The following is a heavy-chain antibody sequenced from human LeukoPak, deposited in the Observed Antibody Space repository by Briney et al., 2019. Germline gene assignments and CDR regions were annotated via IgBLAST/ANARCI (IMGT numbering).Heavy chain of an antibody. Sequence: PSQTLSLTCTVSGGSISSGSYYWSWIRQPAGKGLEWIGRIYTSGSTNYNPSLKSRVTISVDTSKNQFSLKLSSVTAADTAVYYCVGYYYDSSGYYYAGDLDYWGQGTLVTVSS. CDR3: VGYYYDSSGYYYAGDLDY. D-gene: IGHD3-22*01. CDR2: IYTSGST. CDR1: GGSISSGSYY. J-gene: IGHJ4*02. V-gene: IGHV4-61*02.